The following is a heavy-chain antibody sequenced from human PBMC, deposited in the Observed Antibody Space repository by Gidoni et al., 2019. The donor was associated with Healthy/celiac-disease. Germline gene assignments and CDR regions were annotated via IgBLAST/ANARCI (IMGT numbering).Heavy chain of an antibody. D-gene: IGHD1-20*01. V-gene: IGHV4-39*01. CDR1: GGSISSSSYY. CDR2: IYYSGST. CDR3: ARTVTGPRGWFDP. J-gene: IGHJ5*02. Sequence: QLPLQESGPGLVKPSETLSLTCTVSGGSISSSSYYWGWIRQPPGKGLEWIGSIYYSGSTYYNPSLKSRVTISVDTSKNQFSLKLSSVTAADTAEYYCARTVTGPRGWFDPWGQGTLVTVSS.